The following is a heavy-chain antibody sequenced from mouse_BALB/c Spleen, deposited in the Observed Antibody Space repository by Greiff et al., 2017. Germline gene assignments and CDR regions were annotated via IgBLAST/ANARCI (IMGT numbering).Heavy chain of an antibody. CDR3: ARYLLRYYAMDY. CDR2: IDPSDSET. CDR1: GYSFTSYW. Sequence: QVQLKESGPQLVRPGASVKISCKASGYSFTSYWMHWVKQRPGQGLEWIGMIDPSDSETRLNQKFKDKATLTVDKSSSTAYMQLSSPTSEDSAVYYCARYLLRYYAMDYWGQGTSVTVSS. D-gene: IGHD1-1*01. J-gene: IGHJ4*01. V-gene: IGHV1S126*01.